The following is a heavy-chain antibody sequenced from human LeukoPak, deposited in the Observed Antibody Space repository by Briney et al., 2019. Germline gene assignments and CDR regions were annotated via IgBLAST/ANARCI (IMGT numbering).Heavy chain of an antibody. V-gene: IGHV1-46*01. J-gene: IGHJ3*02. Sequence: ASVKVSCKASGYSFTGYYIHWLRQAPGQGLEWMGIINPSGGSTSYAQKFQGRVTMTRDTSTSTVYMELSSLRSEDTAVYYCARVYGGSYYAFDIWGQGTMVTVSS. CDR2: INPSGGST. CDR1: GYSFTGYY. CDR3: ARVYGGSYYAFDI. D-gene: IGHD3-16*01.